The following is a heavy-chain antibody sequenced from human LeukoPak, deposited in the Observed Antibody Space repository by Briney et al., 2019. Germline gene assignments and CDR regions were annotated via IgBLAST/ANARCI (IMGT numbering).Heavy chain of an antibody. CDR3: VRDNPRCCGVIPPNIDDY. D-gene: IGHD2-21*01. CDR1: GFTFSRDS. V-gene: IGHV3-48*01. Sequence: QSGGSLRLSCAASGFTFSRDSMNWVRRAPGKGLEWVSYINGGGSPIYYADSVRGRFTISRDNAKNSLYLQMNSLRAEDTAVYYCVRDNPRCCGVIPPNIDDYWGQGTLVTVSP. J-gene: IGHJ4*02. CDR2: INGGGSPI.